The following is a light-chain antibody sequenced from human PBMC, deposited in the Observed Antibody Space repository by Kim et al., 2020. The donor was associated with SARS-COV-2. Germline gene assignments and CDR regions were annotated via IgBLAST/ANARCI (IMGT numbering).Light chain of an antibody. J-gene: IGLJ2*01. Sequence: SYELTQPPSVSVSPGQTATITCSGDELDEKYFSWYQQRPGQSPLLLIYQDNKRPSAIPARFSGSNSGNTATLTISGTQAIDEADYYCQAWDGIVVFGGGTQLTVL. CDR3: QAWDGIVV. CDR1: ELDEKY. CDR2: QDN. V-gene: IGLV3-1*01.